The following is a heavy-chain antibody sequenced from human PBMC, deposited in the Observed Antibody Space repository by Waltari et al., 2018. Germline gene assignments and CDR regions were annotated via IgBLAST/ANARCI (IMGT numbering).Heavy chain of an antibody. CDR2: ISYDGSNK. V-gene: IGHV3-30-3*01. CDR3: ARGGFRVGDSSGYYYFDAFDI. D-gene: IGHD3-22*01. J-gene: IGHJ3*02. Sequence: QVQLVESGGGVVQPGRSLRLSCAASGFTFSSYAMHWVRQAPGKGLEWVAVISYDGSNKYYADSVKGRFTISRDNSKNTLYLQMNSLRAEDTAVYYCARGGFRVGDSSGYYYFDAFDIWGQGTMVTVSS. CDR1: GFTFSSYA.